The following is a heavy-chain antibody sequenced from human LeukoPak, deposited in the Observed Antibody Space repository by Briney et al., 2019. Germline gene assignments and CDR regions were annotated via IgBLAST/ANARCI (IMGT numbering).Heavy chain of an antibody. Sequence: TSQTLSLTCTVSGGSISSGGYYCSWIRQHPGKGLEWFGYIYYSGSTYYNPSLKSRVTISVDTSKNQFSLKLSSVTAADTAVYYCARFYGSGSPDYWGQGTLVTVSS. CDR2: IYYSGST. CDR1: GGSISSGGYY. V-gene: IGHV4-31*03. J-gene: IGHJ4*02. D-gene: IGHD3-10*01. CDR3: ARFYGSGSPDY.